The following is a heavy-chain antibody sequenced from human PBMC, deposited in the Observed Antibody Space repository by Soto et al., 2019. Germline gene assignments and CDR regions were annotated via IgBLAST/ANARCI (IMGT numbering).Heavy chain of an antibody. J-gene: IGHJ4*02. D-gene: IGHD1-1*01. CDR3: DRLRWVQFRGPKYYFDY. Sequence: QITLKESGPSLVKPTQTLTLTCTFSGFSLSTTGVGVGWIRQPPGKALEWLALIFWDDDKRYSPSLKNRLTITKATSKTQGALTITTMNPLEPAQYYWDRLRWVQFRGPKYYFDYWGREPWSPSPQ. CDR1: GFSLSTTGVG. CDR2: IFWDDDK. V-gene: IGHV2-5*02.